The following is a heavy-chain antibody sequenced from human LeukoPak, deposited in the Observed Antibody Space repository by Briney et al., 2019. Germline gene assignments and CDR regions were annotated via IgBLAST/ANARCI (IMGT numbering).Heavy chain of an antibody. D-gene: IGHD6-6*01. Sequence: ASVKVSCKASGFTIASYGFTWVRQAPGQGLEWMGWVSAYNGNTNYVQKLQGRVTMTTDTSTSTVYMELRSLRSDDTAVYYCARGGSSSSHGMDVWGQGTTVTVSS. J-gene: IGHJ6*02. V-gene: IGHV1-18*01. CDR3: ARGGSSSSHGMDV. CDR2: VSAYNGNT. CDR1: GFTIASYG.